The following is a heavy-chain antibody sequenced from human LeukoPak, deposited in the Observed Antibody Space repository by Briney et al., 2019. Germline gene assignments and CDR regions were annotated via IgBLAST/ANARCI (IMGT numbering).Heavy chain of an antibody. V-gene: IGHV3-23*01. J-gene: IGHJ1*01. CDR2: ISGSGGST. Sequence: GGSLRLSCAVSGFTFSSYAMSWVRQAPGKGLEWVSAISGSGGSTYYADSVKGRFTISRDNSKNTLYLQMNSLRAEDTAVYYCANEGTGYSYGRQFQHWGQGTLVTVSS. CDR1: GFTFSSYA. CDR3: ANEGTGYSYGRQFQH. D-gene: IGHD5-18*01.